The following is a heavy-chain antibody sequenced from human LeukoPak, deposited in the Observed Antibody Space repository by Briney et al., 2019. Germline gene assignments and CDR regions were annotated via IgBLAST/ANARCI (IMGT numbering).Heavy chain of an antibody. V-gene: IGHV3-15*01. J-gene: IGHJ4*02. CDR3: TSLAMIRGVMPFDY. CDR1: GFSFSDAW. Sequence: GGYLRLSCAASGFSFSDAWMSWVRQAPGKGLEWLGRIKSKTDGGTIDYAAPVKGRFTISRDDSKNTVHLQMNSLKREDTAVYYCTSLAMIRGVMPFDYWGQGTLVTVSS. CDR2: IKSKTDGGTI. D-gene: IGHD3-10*01.